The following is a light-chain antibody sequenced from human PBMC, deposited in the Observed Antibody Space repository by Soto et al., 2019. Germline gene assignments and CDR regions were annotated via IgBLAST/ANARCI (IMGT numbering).Light chain of an antibody. J-gene: IGKJ1*01. CDR1: QSVLYSSNNKNY. CDR3: QQYYSTPPT. CDR2: WAS. Sequence: DIVMTQSPDSLAVSLGERATINCKSSQSVLYSSNNKNYLAWYQQKPGQPPKLLIYWASTRESGVPDRFSGSGSGTDFPLTISSLQAEDVAVYYGQQYYSTPPTFGQGTKVEIK. V-gene: IGKV4-1*01.